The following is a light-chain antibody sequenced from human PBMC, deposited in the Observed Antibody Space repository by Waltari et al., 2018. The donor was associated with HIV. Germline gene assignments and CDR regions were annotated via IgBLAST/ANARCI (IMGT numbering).Light chain of an antibody. CDR1: SSDIGGYNY. J-gene: IGLJ1*01. Sequence: QSALTQPASVSGPPGQSITISCTGTSSDIGGYNYVSWYQQYPGKAPRLIIYEVTSRPSGISNPFSGSKSGNTASLTISGLQTEDEAEYYCFSYRSSSSFAVFGTGAKVSVL. V-gene: IGLV2-14*01. CDR2: EVT. CDR3: FSYRSSSSFAV.